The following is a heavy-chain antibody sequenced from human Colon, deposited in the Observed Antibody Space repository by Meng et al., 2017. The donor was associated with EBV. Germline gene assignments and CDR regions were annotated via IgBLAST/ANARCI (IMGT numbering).Heavy chain of an antibody. J-gene: IGHJ4*02. CDR3: ARVSSGWDYFDY. Sequence: VQLQDSGPGLVKPSQSLSPTCTVSGGSVSSGGYSWTWIRQHPGKGLEWFGHIYYSGSTFYNPSLKRRVIISIDTSKNQFSLNLRSVTAADTAVYYCARVSSGWDYFDYWGQGTLVTVSS. V-gene: IGHV4-31*03. CDR2: IYYSGST. CDR1: GGSVSSGGYS. D-gene: IGHD6-19*01.